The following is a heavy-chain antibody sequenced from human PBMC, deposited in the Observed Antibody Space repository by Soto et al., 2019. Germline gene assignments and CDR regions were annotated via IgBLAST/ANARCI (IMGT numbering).Heavy chain of an antibody. Sequence: QVQLVQSGAEVKKPVASVKVSCKASGYTFTSYAMHWVRQAPGQRLEWMGWINAGNGNTKYSQKFQGRVTITRDTAASTAYMEISSLRAEATAVDYRARGKHGWVAVAGAADLDYWGQGTLVTVS. CDR2: INAGNGNT. D-gene: IGHD6-19*01. CDR1: GYTFTSYA. CDR3: ARGKHGWVAVAGAADLDY. V-gene: IGHV1-3*01. J-gene: IGHJ4*02.